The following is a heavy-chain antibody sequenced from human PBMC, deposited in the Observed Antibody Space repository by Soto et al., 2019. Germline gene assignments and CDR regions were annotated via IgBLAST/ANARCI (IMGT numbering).Heavy chain of an antibody. D-gene: IGHD2-15*01. CDR1: GFTFDDYA. CDR3: AKGGPDGFCSGGRCYFDY. V-gene: IGHV3-9*01. Sequence: ESGGGLVQPGRSLRLSCAASGFTFDDYAMHWVRRDPGKGLEWVSSISWNSNIIGYADSVKGRFTISRDNAKNSLYLQMNSLRPEDTALYYCAKGGPDGFCSGGRCYFDYWGQGTLVTVSS. CDR2: ISWNSNII. J-gene: IGHJ4*02.